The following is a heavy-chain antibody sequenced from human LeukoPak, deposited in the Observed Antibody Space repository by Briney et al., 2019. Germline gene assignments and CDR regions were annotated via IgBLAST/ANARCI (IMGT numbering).Heavy chain of an antibody. CDR3: ASDYFSGSSHRTPLTY. J-gene: IGHJ4*02. V-gene: IGHV3-7*03. CDR2: IKEDGSEK. D-gene: IGHD1-26*01. Sequence: GGSLRLSCAASRFTFSSFWMTWVRQAPGKGLEWVANIKEDGSEKNYVDSVKGRFSISRDNAKNSLYLQMNSLRAEDTAVYYCASDYFSGSSHRTPLTYWGQGTLVTVSS. CDR1: RFTFSSFW.